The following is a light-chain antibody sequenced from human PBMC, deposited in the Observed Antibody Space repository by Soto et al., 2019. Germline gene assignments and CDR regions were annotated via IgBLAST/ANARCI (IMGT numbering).Light chain of an antibody. Sequence: SYELTQPPSVSVAPGQTARITCGGDDIGSKGVHWYQQKPGQAPVVVAYDDSDRPSGIPERFSGSNSGNTATLTISWVEAGDEADYYCQVWDAGSVFGGGTKVTVL. V-gene: IGLV3-21*02. J-gene: IGLJ3*02. CDR3: QVWDAGSV. CDR2: DDS. CDR1: DIGSKG.